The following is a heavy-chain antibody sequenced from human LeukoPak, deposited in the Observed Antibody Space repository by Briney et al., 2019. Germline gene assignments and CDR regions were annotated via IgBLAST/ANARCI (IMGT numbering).Heavy chain of an antibody. J-gene: IGHJ6*02. CDR1: GFTFSSYA. CDR3: AARYCGGDCYSPTYYYYGMDV. Sequence: GGSLRLSCATSGFTFSSYAMHWVRQAPGKGLEWVAVISYDGSNKYYADSVKGRFTISRDNYKNTLYLQMNSLRAEDTAVYYCAARYCGGDCYSPTYYYYGMDVWGQGTTVTVSS. CDR2: ISYDGSNK. D-gene: IGHD2-21*02. V-gene: IGHV3-30-3*01.